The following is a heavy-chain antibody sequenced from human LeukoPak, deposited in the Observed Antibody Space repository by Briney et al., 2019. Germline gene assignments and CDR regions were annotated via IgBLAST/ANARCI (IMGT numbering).Heavy chain of an antibody. CDR2: IGKRGTDI. CDR3: ATTARVGQN. D-gene: IGHD3/OR15-3a*01. Sequence: GGSLRLSCVASGFPFSSYWMTWVRQAPGKGLEWISYIGKRGTDINYADSVKGRFTVSRDNAKSSLFLQMDNLRAEDTAVYYCATTARVGQNWGQGTLVTVSS. CDR1: GFPFSSYW. J-gene: IGHJ4*02. V-gene: IGHV3-21*05.